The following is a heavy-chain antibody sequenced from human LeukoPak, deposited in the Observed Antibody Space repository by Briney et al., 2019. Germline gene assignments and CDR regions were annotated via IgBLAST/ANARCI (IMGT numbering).Heavy chain of an antibody. V-gene: IGHV3-9*01. J-gene: IGHJ4*02. Sequence: PGTSLRLSCAASGFIFDDFAMHWVRQAPGKGLEWVSSISWNSGRIGYAASVKGRFTISRDNAKSSLYLQMNSLRSEDTALYYCAKAVGSGSGWYFDSWGQGALVTVSS. CDR2: ISWNSGRI. CDR3: AKAVGSGSGWYFDS. D-gene: IGHD3-10*01. CDR1: GFIFDDFA.